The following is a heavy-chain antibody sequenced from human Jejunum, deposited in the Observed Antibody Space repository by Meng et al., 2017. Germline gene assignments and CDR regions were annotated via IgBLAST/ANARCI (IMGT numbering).Heavy chain of an antibody. CDR1: GFTFTSPA. D-gene: IGHD3-10*01. CDR3: ATPGGITGRGHWYFDL. CDR2: IDVGGDNK. Sequence: SVKVSCKASGFTFTSPAVQWMRQARGQRFEWIGWIDVGGDNKYYAQRFQERVTITRDMSSNTAYMELSSLTSEDTAVYYCATPGGITGRGHWYFDLWGRGTLVTVSS. V-gene: IGHV1-58*01. J-gene: IGHJ2*01.